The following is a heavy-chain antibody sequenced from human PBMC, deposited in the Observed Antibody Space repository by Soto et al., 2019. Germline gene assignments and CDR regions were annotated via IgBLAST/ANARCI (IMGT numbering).Heavy chain of an antibody. Sequence: EVQLVESGGGLVQPGGSLRLSCAASGFTFSTYWMTWVRQAPGKGLEWVANINQDGNKKNYVDSVEGRFTVSRDNTKNSLYLQMYNLRAEDAAVYYCARDLSAKYTAYWVDAFDFWGRGTMVTVSS. V-gene: IGHV3-7*05. CDR2: INQDGNKK. CDR1: GFTFSTYW. CDR3: ARDLSAKYTAYWVDAFDF. J-gene: IGHJ3*01. D-gene: IGHD2-2*02.